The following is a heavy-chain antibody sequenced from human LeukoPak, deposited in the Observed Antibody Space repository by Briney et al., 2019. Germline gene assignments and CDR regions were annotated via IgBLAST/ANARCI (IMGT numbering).Heavy chain of an antibody. CDR2: INGGGTVT. V-gene: IGHV3-23*01. CDR3: AKDLYDHAGYVFDY. J-gene: IGHJ4*02. Sequence: GGSLRLSCAASGFSFGSFAMGWVRQAPGKGLEWLSGINGGGTVTYYADSVRGRFTISRDNSKKTVHLQMSGLRAEDTALYYCAKDLYDHAGYVFDYWGQGTLVTVSS. CDR1: GFSFGSFA. D-gene: IGHD3-9*01.